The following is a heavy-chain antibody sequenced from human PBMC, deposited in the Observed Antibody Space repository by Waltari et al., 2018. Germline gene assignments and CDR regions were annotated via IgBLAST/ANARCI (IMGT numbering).Heavy chain of an antibody. Sequence: EVHLMESGGGLVKPGGSLRLSCAASGFTFSSYNMYWVRQSPGKGLEWVSSITSSSNHIYYADSVRGRFTISRDNAKKSLFLQMDSLRADDTAVYYCSTKLAVTLDYWGPGTLVTVSS. CDR2: ITSSSNHI. CDR1: GFTFSSYN. V-gene: IGHV3-21*01. CDR3: STKLAVTLDY. D-gene: IGHD4-17*01. J-gene: IGHJ4*02.